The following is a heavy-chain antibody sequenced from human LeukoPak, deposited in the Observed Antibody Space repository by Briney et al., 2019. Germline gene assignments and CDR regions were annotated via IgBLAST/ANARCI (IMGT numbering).Heavy chain of an antibody. J-gene: IGHJ4*02. CDR2: IYPRDGST. Sequence: GASVKVSCKASGYTFTSNYIHWVRQAPGQGLEWMGMIYPRDGSTSYAQKFQGRVTETRDTSTSTVHMELSGLRSEDTAVYYCARDQEGFDYWGQGTLVTVSS. CDR3: ARDQEGFDY. V-gene: IGHV1-46*01. CDR1: GYTFTSNY.